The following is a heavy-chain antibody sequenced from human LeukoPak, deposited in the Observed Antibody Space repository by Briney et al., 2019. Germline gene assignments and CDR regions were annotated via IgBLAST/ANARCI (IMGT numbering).Heavy chain of an antibody. CDR3: ARVTSSSWYSPFGYMDV. D-gene: IGHD6-13*01. CDR2: INHSGST. V-gene: IGHV4-34*01. Sequence: PSETLSLTCAVYGGSFSGYYWSWIRQPPGKGPEWIGEINHSGSTNYNPSLKSRVTISVDTSKNQFSLKLSSVTAADTAVYYCARVTSSSWYSPFGYMDVWGKGTTVTVSS. J-gene: IGHJ6*03. CDR1: GGSFSGYY.